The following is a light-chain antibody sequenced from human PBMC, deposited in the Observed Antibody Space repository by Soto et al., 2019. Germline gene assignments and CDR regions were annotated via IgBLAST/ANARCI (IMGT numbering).Light chain of an antibody. CDR2: EGS. CDR1: SSDVGNYDL. CDR3: CSYAGSSTYV. J-gene: IGLJ1*01. Sequence: QSALTQPASVSGAPGQSITISCTGTSSDVGNYDLVSWYQQLPGKAPKFILYEGSKRPSGVSNRFSGSKSGNTASLTISGLQAEDEADYYCCSYAGSSTYVFGTGTQVTVL. V-gene: IGLV2-23*01.